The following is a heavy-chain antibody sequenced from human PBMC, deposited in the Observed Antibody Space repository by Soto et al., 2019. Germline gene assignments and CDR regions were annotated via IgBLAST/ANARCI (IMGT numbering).Heavy chain of an antibody. CDR1: GFTFSSYS. CDR2: ISSSSSTI. D-gene: IGHD3-3*01. V-gene: IGHV3-48*02. CDR3: ARDRYDFWSGHTYGMDV. J-gene: IGHJ6*02. Sequence: HPGGSLRLSCAASGFTFSSYSMNWVRQAPGKGLEWVSYISSSSSTIYYADSVKGRFTISRDNAKNSLYLQMNSLRDEDTAVYYCARDRYDFWSGHTYGMDVWGQGTTVTVSS.